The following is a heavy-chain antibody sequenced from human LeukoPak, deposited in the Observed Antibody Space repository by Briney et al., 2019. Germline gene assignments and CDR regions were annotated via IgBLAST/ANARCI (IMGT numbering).Heavy chain of an antibody. V-gene: IGHV3-7*03. CDR1: EFTFTDYW. CDR2: MSPDENEK. J-gene: IGHJ4*02. D-gene: IGHD5-12*01. Sequence: GGSLRLSCAITEFTFTDYWKNWVRQASGKGLEWVANMSPDENEKKYVDSVKGRFTISTDNAKKTLYLQMNSLRVEDTAIYYCLGYGNDNPWGQGALVTVSS. CDR3: LGYGNDNP.